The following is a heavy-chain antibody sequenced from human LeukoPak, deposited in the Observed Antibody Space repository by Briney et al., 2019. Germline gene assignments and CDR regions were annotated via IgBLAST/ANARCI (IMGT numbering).Heavy chain of an antibody. Sequence: GGSLRLSCAASGFTFSSYWMRWVRQAPGKGLESVANIHQDGSEKYYVDSVKGRFTISRDNAKNSLYLEMNSLRTEDTAVYYCAKGLYYKDRSGYPAWGQGTLVTISS. J-gene: IGHJ5*02. CDR2: IHQDGSEK. D-gene: IGHD3-22*01. V-gene: IGHV3-7*01. CDR3: AKGLYYKDRSGYPA. CDR1: GFTFSSYW.